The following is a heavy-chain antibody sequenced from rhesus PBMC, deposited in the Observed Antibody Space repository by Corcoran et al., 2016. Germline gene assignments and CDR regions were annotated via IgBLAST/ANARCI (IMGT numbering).Heavy chain of an antibody. CDR2: INPKTGGT. CDR1: GYTFTDYY. Sequence: QVQLVQSGAEVKKPGSSVKVSCKASGYTFTDYYMHWVRQAPGQGLEWMGEINPKTGGTNYAQKFQGRVTMTRDTSTSTAYMELSSLRSEDTAVYYCESVSPYYFDYWGQGVLVTVSS. D-gene: IGHD2-39*01. CDR3: ESVSPYYFDY. J-gene: IGHJ4*01. V-gene: IGHV1-138*01.